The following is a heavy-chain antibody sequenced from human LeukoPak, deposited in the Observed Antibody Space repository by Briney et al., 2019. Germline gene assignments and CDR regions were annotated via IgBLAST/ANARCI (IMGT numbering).Heavy chain of an antibody. V-gene: IGHV4-59*01. CDR2: TYYSGST. J-gene: IGHJ5*02. CDR1: GGSISSYY. Sequence: SETLSLTCTVSGGSISSYYWSWIRQPPGKGLEWIGYTYYSGSTNYNPSLKSRVTISVDTSKNQFSLKLSSVTAADTAVYYCARWDRNWFDPWGQGTLVTVSS. CDR3: ARWDRNWFDP. D-gene: IGHD1-26*01.